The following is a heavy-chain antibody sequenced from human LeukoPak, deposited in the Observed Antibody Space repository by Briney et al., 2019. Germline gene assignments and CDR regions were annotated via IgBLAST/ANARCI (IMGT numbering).Heavy chain of an antibody. CDR3: ARLTLYSSWVIHY. J-gene: IGHJ4*02. CDR1: SGSISGYY. D-gene: IGHD6-13*01. Sequence: MPSETLSLTCTVSSGSISGYYWSWIRQPPGKGLEWIGHIHYSGSTSYNPSLKSRVTISLDTSKNQLFFKLTSVTAADTAIYYCARLTLYSSWVIHYWGQGTLVTVAS. V-gene: IGHV4-59*08. CDR2: IHYSGST.